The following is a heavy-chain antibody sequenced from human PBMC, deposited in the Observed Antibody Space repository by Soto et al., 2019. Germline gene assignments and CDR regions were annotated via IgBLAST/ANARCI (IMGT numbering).Heavy chain of an antibody. CDR1: GLTLRSYA. Sequence: EGQLLQSGGDSVQPGGSLRLSCAGSGLTLRSYAMTWIRQTPEKGLEWVSTITGRSAVPSYADSVNGRFTVSRDNSKNTLYLQMNSLRPDDTAIYYCAKGGPFTGGFDPWGQGTLVTVSA. J-gene: IGHJ5*02. CDR2: ITGRSAVP. CDR3: AKGGPFTGGFDP. D-gene: IGHD3-16*01. V-gene: IGHV3-23*01.